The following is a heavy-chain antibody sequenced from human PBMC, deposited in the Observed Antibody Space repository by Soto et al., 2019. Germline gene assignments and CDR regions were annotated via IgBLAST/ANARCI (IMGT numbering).Heavy chain of an antibody. CDR2: IAYSGST. CDR3: ARGVLH. V-gene: IGHV4-31*03. Sequence: QVQLQESGPGLVQPSQTLSLTCTVSGGSIRSGGYYWSWIRHHPSTGLDWIGHIAYSGSTYYNTSRKSRVTISVDTSRNQSSLIVNSVTAAYTDVYYCARGVLHWGQVTLLTVSS. J-gene: IGHJ4*01. CDR1: GGSIRSGGYY.